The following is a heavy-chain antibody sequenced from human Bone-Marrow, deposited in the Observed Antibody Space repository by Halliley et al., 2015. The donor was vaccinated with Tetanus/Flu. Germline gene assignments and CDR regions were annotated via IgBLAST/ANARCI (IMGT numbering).Heavy chain of an antibody. J-gene: IGHJ2*01. CDR2: FYHNGNP. V-gene: IGHV4-38-2*01. D-gene: IGHD4-17*01. CDR3: ARAPTYGDFEGHWSFDL. Sequence: TLSLTCGVSGQSISIGYYWGWVRQPPGKGLEWIGSFYHNGNPYYNPSLKSRVTISLDTSKYQFSLRLTSVTAADTAVYFCARAPTYGDFEGHWSFDLWGRGTLVTVSS. CDR1: GQSISIGYY.